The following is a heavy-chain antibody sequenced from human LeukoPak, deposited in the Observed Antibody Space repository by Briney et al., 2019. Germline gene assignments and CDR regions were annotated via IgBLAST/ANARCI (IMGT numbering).Heavy chain of an antibody. CDR1: GFTFSNYW. CDR3: ARGRQWLLYYFDY. V-gene: IGHV3-74*01. J-gene: IGHJ4*02. CDR2: INSDGSIT. Sequence: GGSLRLSCAASGFTFSNYWMHWVRQAPGKGLVWVSRINSDGSITSYADSVKGRFTISRDNSKNTLYLQMNSLRAEDTAVYYCARGRQWLLYYFDYWGQGTLVTVSS. D-gene: IGHD6-19*01.